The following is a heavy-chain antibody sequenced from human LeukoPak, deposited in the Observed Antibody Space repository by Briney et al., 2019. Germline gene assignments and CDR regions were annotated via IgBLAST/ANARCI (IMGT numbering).Heavy chain of an antibody. V-gene: IGHV7-4-1*02. J-gene: IGHJ4*02. D-gene: IGHD3-10*01. CDR2: INTNTGNP. CDR3: AKGVVRGVIDY. CDR1: GGTFSSYA. Sequence: ASVKVSCKASGGTFSSYAISWVRQAPGQGLEWMGWINTNTGNPTYAQGFTGRFVFSLDTSVSTAYLQISSLKAEDTAVYYCAKGVVRGVIDYWGQGTLVTVSS.